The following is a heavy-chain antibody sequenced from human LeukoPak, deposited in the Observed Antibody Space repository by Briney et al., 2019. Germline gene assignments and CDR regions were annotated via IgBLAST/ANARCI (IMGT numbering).Heavy chain of an antibody. CDR2: INHSGST. CDR3: ARHPDSAVAGGFDY. D-gene: IGHD6-19*01. J-gene: IGHJ4*02. Sequence: SETLSLTCAVYGGSFSGYYWSWIRQPPGKGLKWIGEINHSGSTNYNPSLKSRVTISVDTSKNQFSLRLSSVTAADTAVYYCARHPDSAVAGGFDYWGQGTLVTVSS. V-gene: IGHV4-34*01. CDR1: GGSFSGYY.